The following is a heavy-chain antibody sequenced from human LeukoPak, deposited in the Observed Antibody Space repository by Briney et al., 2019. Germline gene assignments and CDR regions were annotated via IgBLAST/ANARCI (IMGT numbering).Heavy chain of an antibody. CDR1: GFTLSSYA. D-gene: IGHD2-2*01. CDR2: ISVSGNT. Sequence: GGSLRLSCAASGFTLSSYAMSWVRQAPGKGLEWVSAISVSGNTYHADSVKGRFTISRDSSKNSLYLQMDNLRAEDTAVYYCARPRGCGSARCNNFDYWGQGTLVTVSS. CDR3: ARPRGCGSARCNNFDY. J-gene: IGHJ4*02. V-gene: IGHV3-23*01.